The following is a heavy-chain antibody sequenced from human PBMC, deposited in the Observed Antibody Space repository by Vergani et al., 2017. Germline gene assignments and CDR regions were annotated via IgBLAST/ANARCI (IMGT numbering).Heavy chain of an antibody. D-gene: IGHD1-26*01. CDR3: TTGKSGSPGY. Sequence: EVQLVESGGGLVKPGGSLRLSCAASGFTFSNAWMSWVCQAPGKGPEWVGRIKNKIDGGTTDYAAPVKGRFTISRDDSKNTLYLQMNGLKTEDTAVYYCTTGKSGSPGYWGQGTLVTVSS. CDR2: IKNKIDGGTT. V-gene: IGHV3-15*01. CDR1: GFTFSNAW. J-gene: IGHJ4*02.